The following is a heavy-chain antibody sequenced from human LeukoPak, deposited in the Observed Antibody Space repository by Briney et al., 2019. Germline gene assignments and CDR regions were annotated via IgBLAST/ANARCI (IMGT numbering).Heavy chain of an antibody. V-gene: IGHV3-11*04. Sequence: GGSLRLSCAASGFTFSDYYMSWIRQTPGKRLEWVSYISRSGSSIYYADAVKGQFTISRDNAKNSLYLQMNSLRAEDTAVYYCARVKRDSSGFFDYWGQGTLVTVSS. CDR3: ARVKRDSSGFFDY. CDR1: GFTFSDYY. CDR2: ISRSGSSI. J-gene: IGHJ4*02. D-gene: IGHD3-22*01.